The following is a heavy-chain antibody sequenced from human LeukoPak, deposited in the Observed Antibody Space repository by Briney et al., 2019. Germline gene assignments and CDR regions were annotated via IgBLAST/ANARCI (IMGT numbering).Heavy chain of an antibody. J-gene: IGHJ3*02. V-gene: IGHV1-46*01. CDR1: GYTFTSYY. CDR3: ARVPNPTYYDFWSGYYNDAFDI. D-gene: IGHD3-3*01. Sequence: GASVKVSCKASGYTFTSYYMHWVRQAPGQGLEWMGIINPSCGSTSYAQKFQGRVTMTRDTSTSTVYMELSSLRSEDTAVYYCARVPNPTYYDFWSGYYNDAFDIWGQGTMVTVSS. CDR2: INPSCGST.